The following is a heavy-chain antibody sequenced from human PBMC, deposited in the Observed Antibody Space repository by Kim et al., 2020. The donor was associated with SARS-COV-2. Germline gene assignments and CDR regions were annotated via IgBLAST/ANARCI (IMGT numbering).Heavy chain of an antibody. CDR1: GFTFGDYA. V-gene: IGHV3-49*04. CDR3: TRVYETGYYYYYMDV. D-gene: IGHD3-10*01. Sequence: GSLRLSCTASGFTFGDYAMSWVRQAPGKGLEWVGFIRSKAYGGTTEYAASVKGRFTISRDDSKSIAYLQMNSLKTEDTAVYYCTRVYETGYYYYYMDVWGKGTTVTVSS. J-gene: IGHJ6*03. CDR2: IRSKAYGGTT.